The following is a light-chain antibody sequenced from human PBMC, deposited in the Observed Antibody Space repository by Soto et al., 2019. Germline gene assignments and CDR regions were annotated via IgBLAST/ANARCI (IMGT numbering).Light chain of an antibody. CDR2: DAS. CDR1: QSVSSY. Sequence: EIVLTQSPATLSLSPGERATLSCRASQSVSSYLAWYQQKPGQAPRLLIYDASNRATGIPARFSGSGSGTNFTIHISSLEPEDFAVYYCQQRSNWPPIFTFGPGTKVDIK. CDR3: QQRSNWPPIFT. V-gene: IGKV3-11*01. J-gene: IGKJ3*01.